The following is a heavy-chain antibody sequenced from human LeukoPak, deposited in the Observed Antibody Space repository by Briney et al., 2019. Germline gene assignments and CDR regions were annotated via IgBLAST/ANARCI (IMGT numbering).Heavy chain of an antibody. Sequence: SETLSLTCAVYGGSFSGYYWSWIRQPPGKGLEWIGEINHSGSTNYNPSLKSRVTISVDTSKDQFTLKLSSVTAADTAVYYCAKDGGSYGPEPLDYWGQGTLVTVSS. J-gene: IGHJ4*02. D-gene: IGHD1-26*01. V-gene: IGHV4-34*01. CDR3: AKDGGSYGPEPLDY. CDR1: GGSFSGYY. CDR2: INHSGST.